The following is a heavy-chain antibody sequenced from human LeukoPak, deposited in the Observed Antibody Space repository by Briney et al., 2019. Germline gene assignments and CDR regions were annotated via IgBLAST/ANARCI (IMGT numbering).Heavy chain of an antibody. V-gene: IGHV1-18*01. J-gene: IGHJ4*02. D-gene: IGHD3-22*01. CDR1: GYTFTSYG. CDR3: ARGYYYDSSGYYYPDY. Sequence: GASVKVSCKASGYTFTSYGISWVRQAPGQGLEWMGWISAYNGNTNYAQKLQGRVTMTTDTSTSTAYMELRSLRSDDTAVYYCARGYYYDSSGYYYPDYWGQGILVTVSS. CDR2: ISAYNGNT.